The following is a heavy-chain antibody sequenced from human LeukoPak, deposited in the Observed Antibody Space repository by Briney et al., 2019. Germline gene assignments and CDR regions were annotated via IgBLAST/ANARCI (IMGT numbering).Heavy chain of an antibody. CDR3: ARSYSGYAFDAFDI. CDR1: GFTFSHFS. D-gene: IGHD5-12*01. Sequence: GGSLRLCCTASGFTFSHFSMNWVRQAPGKGLEWVSSVTSRSSFMYSADSVKGRFTTSRDNAKSSLYLQMNSLRAEDTAVYYCARSYSGYAFDAFDICGRGTMVTVSS. J-gene: IGHJ3*02. CDR2: VTSRSSFM. V-gene: IGHV3-21*01.